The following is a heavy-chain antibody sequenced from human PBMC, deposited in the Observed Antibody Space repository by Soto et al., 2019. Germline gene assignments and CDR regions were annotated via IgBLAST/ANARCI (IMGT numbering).Heavy chain of an antibody. V-gene: IGHV3-15*07. Sequence: GGSLRLSCAVSGVTLTNVWMNWVRQAPGKGPEWVGRIKSKTDGRTADYAAPVKGRFTISRDDSENTLYLQMNSLKTEDTAVYYCSHGYSQYFESWGQGTLVPVSS. CDR2: IKSKTDGRTA. D-gene: IGHD5-18*01. CDR3: SHGYSQYFES. CDR1: GVTLTNVW. J-gene: IGHJ4*02.